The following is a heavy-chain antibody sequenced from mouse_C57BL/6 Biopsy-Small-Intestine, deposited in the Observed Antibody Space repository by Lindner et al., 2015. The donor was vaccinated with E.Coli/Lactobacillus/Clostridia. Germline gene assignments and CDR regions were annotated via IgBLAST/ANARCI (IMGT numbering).Heavy chain of an antibody. Sequence: VQLQESGGGLVKPGGSLKLSCAASGFTFSDYGMHWVRQAPEKGLEWVAYITTGSNIIYYADTVKGRFTISRDNAKNTLFLQMTSLRSEDTAMYYCARGFDYWGQGTTLTVSS. CDR1: GFTFSDYG. J-gene: IGHJ2*01. CDR3: ARGFDY. CDR2: ITTGSNII. V-gene: IGHV5-17*01.